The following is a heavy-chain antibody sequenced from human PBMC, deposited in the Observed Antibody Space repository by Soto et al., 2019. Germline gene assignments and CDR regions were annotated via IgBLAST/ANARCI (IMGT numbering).Heavy chain of an antibody. V-gene: IGHV4-30-2*01. Sequence: QLQLQESGSGLVKPSQTLSLTCAVSGGSISSGGYSWSWIRQPPGKGLEWIGYIYHSGSTYYNPSHXRXVXIXVDRSKNRFSLKLSSVTAADTAVYYCAAGGGLPRYSWGQGTLVTVSS. CDR1: GGSISSGGYS. CDR3: AAGGGLPRYS. CDR2: IYHSGST. J-gene: IGHJ4*02. D-gene: IGHD5-12*01.